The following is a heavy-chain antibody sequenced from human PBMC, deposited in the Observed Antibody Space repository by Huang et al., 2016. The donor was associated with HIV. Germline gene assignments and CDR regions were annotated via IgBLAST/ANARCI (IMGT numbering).Heavy chain of an antibody. D-gene: IGHD2-2*03. CDR3: ARHNPYGYDDY. CDR1: GYSFTNYW. J-gene: IGHJ4*02. CDR2: IYPGDSDT. V-gene: IGHV5-51*01. Sequence: EVHLVQSGAEVKKPGESLKFSCKSSGYSFTNYWSGWVRQLTRKGLEWIGLIYPGDSDTRYSTSFQGQVTISADNSIRTAYLQWSSLKASDSGFYYCARHNPYGYDDYWGQGTLVTVSS.